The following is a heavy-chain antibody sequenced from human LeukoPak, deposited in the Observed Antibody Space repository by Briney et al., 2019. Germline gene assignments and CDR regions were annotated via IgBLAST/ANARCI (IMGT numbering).Heavy chain of an antibody. CDR3: ARVRLEWLIWDWFDP. CDR2: INPNSGGT. D-gene: IGHD3-3*01. Sequence: ASVKVSCKASGYTFTDYYIHWVRQAPGQRLEWMGWINPNSGGTNYAQKFQGRVTMSRDTSISTAYMELSRLRSDDTAVYYCARVRLEWLIWDWFDPWGQGTLVTVSS. CDR1: GYTFTDYY. V-gene: IGHV1-2*02. J-gene: IGHJ5*02.